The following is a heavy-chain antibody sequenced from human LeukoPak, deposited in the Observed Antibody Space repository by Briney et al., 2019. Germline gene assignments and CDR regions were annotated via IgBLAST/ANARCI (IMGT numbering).Heavy chain of an antibody. V-gene: IGHV3-74*01. Sequence: GGSLRLSCAASGFTFSSYWMHWVRHAPGKGLVWVSRINSDGSSTYYADSVKGRFTISRDNSKNTLYLQMNSLRAEDTAVYYCAKDLGGYSYGYLPDYFDYWGQGTLVTVSS. D-gene: IGHD5-18*01. CDR3: AKDLGGYSYGYLPDYFDY. J-gene: IGHJ4*02. CDR1: GFTFSSYW. CDR2: INSDGSST.